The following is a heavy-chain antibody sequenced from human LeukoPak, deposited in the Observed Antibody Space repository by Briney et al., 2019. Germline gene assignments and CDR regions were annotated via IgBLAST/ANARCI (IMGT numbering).Heavy chain of an antibody. J-gene: IGHJ5*02. Sequence: GRSLRLSCAASGFTFSNYGMHWVRQAPGKGLEWVAVISYDGSNKYYADSVKGRFTISRDNSKNTLYLQMNSLRAEDTAVYYCVKDGGSYYLLNWIEPWGQGTLVTVSS. D-gene: IGHD1-26*01. CDR3: VKDGGSYYLLNWIEP. CDR2: ISYDGSNK. CDR1: GFTFSNYG. V-gene: IGHV3-30*18.